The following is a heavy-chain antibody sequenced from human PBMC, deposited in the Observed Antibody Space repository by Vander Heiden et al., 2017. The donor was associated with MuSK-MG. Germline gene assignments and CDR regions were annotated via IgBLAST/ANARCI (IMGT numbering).Heavy chain of an antibody. CDR3: ACYIGDDYGDYYYYMDV. V-gene: IGHV1-69*01. J-gene: IGHJ6*03. CDR2: IIPIFGTA. D-gene: IGHD5-12*01. Sequence: GTFSSYAISWVRQAPGQGLEWMGGIIPIFGTANYAQKFQGRVTITADESTSTAYMELSSLRSEDTAVYYCACYIGDDYGDYYYYMDVWGQGTTVTVSS. CDR1: GTFSSYA.